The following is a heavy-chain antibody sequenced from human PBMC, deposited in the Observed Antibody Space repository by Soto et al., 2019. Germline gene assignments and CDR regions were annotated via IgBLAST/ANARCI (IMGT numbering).Heavy chain of an antibody. Sequence: GGSLRLSCAASGFTFSNAWINWVRQAPGKGLEWVGRIKSKTDGGTTDFAAPVKGRFAISRDNAKNTLYLQMNSLRAEDTAVYYCAREPALDTGIFDYWGQGTPVTVSS. J-gene: IGHJ4*02. D-gene: IGHD5-18*01. CDR3: AREPALDTGIFDY. CDR2: IKSKTDGGTT. V-gene: IGHV3-15*07. CDR1: GFTFSNAW.